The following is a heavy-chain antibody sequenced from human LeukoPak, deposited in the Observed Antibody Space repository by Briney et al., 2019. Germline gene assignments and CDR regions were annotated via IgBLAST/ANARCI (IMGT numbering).Heavy chain of an antibody. J-gene: IGHJ3*02. CDR3: ARGNSYGYAFDI. V-gene: IGHV4-31*03. CDR1: GGSISSGGYY. Sequence: SQTLSLTCTVSGGSISSGGYYWSWIRQHPGKGLEWTGYIYYSGSTYYNPSLKSRVTISVDTSKNQFSLKLSSVTAADTAVYYCARGNSYGYAFDIWGQGTMVTVSS. CDR2: IYYSGST. D-gene: IGHD5-18*01.